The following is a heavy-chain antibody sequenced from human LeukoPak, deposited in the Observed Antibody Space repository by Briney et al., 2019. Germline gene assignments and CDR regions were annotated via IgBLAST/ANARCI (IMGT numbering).Heavy chain of an antibody. J-gene: IGHJ4*02. D-gene: IGHD4-23*01. CDR3: ARGDCGGDYFDY. CDR1: GFTFSDHY. CDR2: ISSGSTST. Sequence: GGSLRLSCAVSGFTFSDHYMSWIRQAPGKRLEWVSYISSGSTSTNYADSVEGRFTISRDNAKNSLYLQMNSLRAEDTAVYYCARGDCGGDYFDYWGQGTLVTVSS. V-gene: IGHV3-11*05.